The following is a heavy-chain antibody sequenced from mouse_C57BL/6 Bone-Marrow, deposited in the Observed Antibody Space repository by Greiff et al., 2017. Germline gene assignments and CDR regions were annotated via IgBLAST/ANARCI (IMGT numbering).Heavy chain of an antibody. V-gene: IGHV5-17*01. CDR1: GFTFSDYG. CDR3: ARRNDYGFAY. J-gene: IGHJ3*01. Sequence: EVMLVESGGGLVKPGGSLKLSCAASGFTFSDYGMHWVRQAPEQGLEWVAYISSGSSTIYYADTVKGRFTISRDNAKNTLFLQMTSLRSEDTAMYYCARRNDYGFAYWGQGTLVTVSA. CDR2: ISSGSSTI. D-gene: IGHD2-4*01.